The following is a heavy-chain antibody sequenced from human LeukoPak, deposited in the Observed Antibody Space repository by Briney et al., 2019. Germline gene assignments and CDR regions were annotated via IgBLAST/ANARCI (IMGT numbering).Heavy chain of an antibody. D-gene: IGHD3-10*01. V-gene: IGHV3-73*01. J-gene: IGHJ4*02. Sequence: GGSLRLSCAASGFTFTGSAMHWVRQASGKGLEWVGRIRGKPNSYATTYAASVRGRFTFSRDDSTNTAYLQMNSLRAEDTAVYYCAKGPGGSGSYFDYWGQGTLVTVSS. CDR3: AKGPGGSGSYFDY. CDR2: IRGKPNSYAT. CDR1: GFTFTGSA.